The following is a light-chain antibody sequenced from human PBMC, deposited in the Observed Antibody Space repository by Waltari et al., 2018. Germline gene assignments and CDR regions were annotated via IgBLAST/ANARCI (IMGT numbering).Light chain of an antibody. Sequence: DIVMTQSPDSLTVSLGERATINCRSSQSVSYYSNNKNYLAWYRQKPGQPPKLLISWASTRGSGVPDRFSGSGSETDFTLTISSLQAEDVAVYYCQQYYSTPPTFGQGTKVEIK. CDR2: WAS. CDR1: QSVSYYSNNKNY. V-gene: IGKV4-1*01. CDR3: QQYYSTPPT. J-gene: IGKJ1*01.